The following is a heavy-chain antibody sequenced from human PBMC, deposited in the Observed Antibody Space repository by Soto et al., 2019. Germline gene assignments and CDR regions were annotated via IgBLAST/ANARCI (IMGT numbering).Heavy chain of an antibody. CDR3: AKDLVSIAVASNVGYYMDV. V-gene: IGHV3-30*18. CDR2: ISYDGSNK. CDR1: GFTFSSYG. Sequence: GGSLRLSCAASGFTFSSYGMHWVRQAPGKGLEWVAVISYDGSNKYYADSVKGRFTISRDNSKNTLYLQMNSLRAEDTAVYYCAKDLVSIAVASNVGYYMDVWGKGTTVTVSS. J-gene: IGHJ6*03. D-gene: IGHD6-19*01.